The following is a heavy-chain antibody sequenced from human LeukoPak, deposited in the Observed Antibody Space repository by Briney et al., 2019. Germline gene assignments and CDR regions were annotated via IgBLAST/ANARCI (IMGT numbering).Heavy chain of an antibody. Sequence: PSETLSLTCTVSGGSISSGDYYWSWIRRPPGKGLEWIGYIYYSGSTYYNPSLKSRVTISVDTSKNQFSLKLSSVTAADTAVYYCARGVGDCSGGSCYFWFDPWGQGTLVTVSS. CDR1: GGSISSGDYY. J-gene: IGHJ5*02. D-gene: IGHD2-15*01. CDR2: IYYSGST. V-gene: IGHV4-30-4*01. CDR3: ARGVGDCSGGSCYFWFDP.